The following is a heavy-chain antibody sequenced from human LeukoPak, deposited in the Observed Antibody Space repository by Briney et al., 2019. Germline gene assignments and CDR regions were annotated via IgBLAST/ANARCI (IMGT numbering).Heavy chain of an antibody. D-gene: IGHD2-15*01. J-gene: IGHJ4*02. CDR3: ARGTRLPTQYCSGGSCYKTYYFDY. Sequence: GGSLRLSCAASGFTFSSYWMSWVRQAPGKGLEWVANIKQDGSEKYYVDSVKGRFTISRDNAKNSLYLQMNSLRAEDTAVYYCARGTRLPTQYCSGGSCYKTYYFDYWGQGTLVTVSS. V-gene: IGHV3-7*03. CDR1: GFTFSSYW. CDR2: IKQDGSEK.